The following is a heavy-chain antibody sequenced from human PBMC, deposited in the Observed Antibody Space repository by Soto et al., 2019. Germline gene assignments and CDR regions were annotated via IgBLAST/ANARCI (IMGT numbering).Heavy chain of an antibody. CDR2: ITGGGENT. J-gene: IGHJ5*02. CDR1: GFTVSSYA. Sequence: EVKLLESGGGLVQPGGSLRLSCAASGFTVSSYAMSWVRQAPGKGLEWVSSITGGGENTHYADSVKGRFTISRDNSKNTLSLQMNSLRVEDTAVYHCAKGRMAVAAPYSWFDPCGQGTLVTVSS. CDR3: AKGRMAVAAPYSWFDP. V-gene: IGHV3-23*01. D-gene: IGHD6-19*01.